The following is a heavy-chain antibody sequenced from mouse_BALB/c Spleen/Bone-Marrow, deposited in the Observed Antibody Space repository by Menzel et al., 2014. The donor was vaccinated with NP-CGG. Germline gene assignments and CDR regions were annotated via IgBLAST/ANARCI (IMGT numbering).Heavy chain of an antibody. CDR2: INPYNGDT. Sequence: EVQLQQSGPELVKPGASVKVSCKASGYSFTGYFMNWVMQSHGKSLEWIGRINPYNGDTFYNQKFKGKATLTVDKSSSTDHMELRSLASEDSAVYYCARVTTDWYFDVWGPGTTVTVSS. CDR1: GYSFTGYF. J-gene: IGHJ1*01. V-gene: IGHV1-20*02. D-gene: IGHD1-1*01. CDR3: ARVTTDWYFDV.